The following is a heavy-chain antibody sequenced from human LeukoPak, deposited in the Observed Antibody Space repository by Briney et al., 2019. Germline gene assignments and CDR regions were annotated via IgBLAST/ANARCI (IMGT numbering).Heavy chain of an antibody. Sequence: ASVKVSCKASGYTFTSYYMHWVRQAPGQGLEWMGWISAYNGNTNYAQKLQGRVTMTTDTSTSTAYMELRSLRSDDTAVYYCAREDKRAVAGSDYWGQGTLVTVSS. D-gene: IGHD6-19*01. CDR1: GYTFTSYY. J-gene: IGHJ4*02. CDR2: ISAYNGNT. CDR3: AREDKRAVAGSDY. V-gene: IGHV1-18*04.